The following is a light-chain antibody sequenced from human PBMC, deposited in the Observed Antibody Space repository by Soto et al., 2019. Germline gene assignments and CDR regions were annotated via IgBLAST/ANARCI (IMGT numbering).Light chain of an antibody. Sequence: DIQMTQSPKSLSASVGDRVTITCRARQGIRNFVAWYQQKPGKAPKLLIYAASTLQSGVPSRFSGSGSGTDFTLTINSLQPEDVATYSCQKYSSVPVFGPGTKVEIK. V-gene: IGKV1-27*01. J-gene: IGKJ3*01. CDR1: QGIRNF. CDR2: AAS. CDR3: QKYSSVPV.